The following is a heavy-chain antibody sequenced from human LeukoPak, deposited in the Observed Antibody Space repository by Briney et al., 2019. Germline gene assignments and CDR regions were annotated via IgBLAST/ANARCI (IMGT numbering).Heavy chain of an antibody. CDR3: ARGYSSSPYFDF. Sequence: SETLSLTCTVSGGSITSYYRSWIRQSPGKGLEWIGFMYYSGTTNYNPSLKSRVTISVDTSKKQLSLKLSSVTAADTAVYYCARGYSSSPYFDFWGQGTLVTVSS. CDR1: GGSITSYY. CDR2: MYYSGTT. V-gene: IGHV4-59*01. J-gene: IGHJ4*02. D-gene: IGHD6-6*01.